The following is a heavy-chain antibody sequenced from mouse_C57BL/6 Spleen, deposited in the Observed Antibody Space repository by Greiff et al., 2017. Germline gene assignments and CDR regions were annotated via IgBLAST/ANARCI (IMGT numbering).Heavy chain of an antibody. CDR2: ISGGGGNT. Sequence: EVHLVESGGGLVKPGGSLKLSCAASGFTFSSYTMSWVRQTPEKRLEWVATISGGGGNTYYPDSVKGRFTISRDNAKNTLYLQMSSLRSADTALYYCARFGITTVVATRRGYAMDYWGQGTSVTVSS. J-gene: IGHJ4*01. D-gene: IGHD1-1*01. V-gene: IGHV5-9*01. CDR1: GFTFSSYT. CDR3: ARFGITTVVATRRGYAMDY.